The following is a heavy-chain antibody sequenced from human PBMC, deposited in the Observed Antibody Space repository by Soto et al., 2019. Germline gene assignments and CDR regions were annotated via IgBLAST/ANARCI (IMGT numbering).Heavy chain of an antibody. CDR1: GYTFTGYY. J-gene: IGHJ5*02. CDR3: ASHNCSSTSCYKALDP. Sequence: ASVKVSCKASGYTFTGYYMHWVRQAPGQGLEWMGWINPNSGGTNYAQKFQGRVTMTRDTSISTAYMELSRLRSDDTAVYYCASHNCSSTSCYKALDPWGQGILVTVSS. CDR2: INPNSGGT. D-gene: IGHD2-2*02. V-gene: IGHV1-2*02.